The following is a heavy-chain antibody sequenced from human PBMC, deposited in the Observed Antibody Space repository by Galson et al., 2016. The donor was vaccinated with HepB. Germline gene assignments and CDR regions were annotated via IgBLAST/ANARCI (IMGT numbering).Heavy chain of an antibody. Sequence: TLSLTCTVSGGSISSGGYYWSWIRQHPGKGLEWIGYIYDGGNTYYSPSLKSRVTISVGTSKNQFSLKVRSVTAADSAVYYCARARCAVTAYLDYWGQGTLVTVSS. D-gene: IGHD2-21*02. CDR1: GGSISSGGYY. CDR2: IYDGGNT. J-gene: IGHJ4*02. CDR3: ARARCAVTAYLDY. V-gene: IGHV4-31*03.